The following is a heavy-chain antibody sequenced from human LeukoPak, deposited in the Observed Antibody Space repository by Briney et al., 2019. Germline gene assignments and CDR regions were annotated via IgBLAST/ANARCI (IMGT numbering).Heavy chain of an antibody. D-gene: IGHD6-19*01. CDR1: GYTFTSYG. CDR2: ISAYNGNT. J-gene: IGHJ4*02. V-gene: IGHV1-18*01. CDR3: ARGPPAMFSDQWLDDY. Sequence: GASVKVSCKASGYTFTSYGISWVRQAPGQGLEWMGWISAYNGNTNYAQKLQGRVTMTTDTSTSTAYMELRSLRSDDTAVYYCARGPPAMFSDQWLDDYWGQGTLVTVSS.